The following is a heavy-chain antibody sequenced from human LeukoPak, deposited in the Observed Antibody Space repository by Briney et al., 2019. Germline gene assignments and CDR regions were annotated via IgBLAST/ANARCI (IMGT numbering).Heavy chain of an antibody. CDR2: ISSSGSYK. CDR3: ARAPGYCSSTSCYGYFDY. CDR1: GFTFSRYS. J-gene: IGHJ4*02. D-gene: IGHD2-2*01. Sequence: GGSLRLSCAASGFTFSRYSMNWVRQAPRKGLEWVSAISSSGSYKYYGDSVRGRFTISRDNAQNSLYLQMNTLRAEDTAVYFCARAPGYCSSTSCYGYFDYWGQGTLVTVSS. V-gene: IGHV3-21*01.